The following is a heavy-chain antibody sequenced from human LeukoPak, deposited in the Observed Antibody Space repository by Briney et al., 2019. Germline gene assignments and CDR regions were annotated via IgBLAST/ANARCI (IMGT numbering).Heavy chain of an antibody. Sequence: GGSLRLSCAASGFTFSSYSMNWVRQAPGKGLEWVSSISSSSSYIYYADSVKGRFTISRDNAKNSLYLQMNSLRAEDTAVYYCARDIVATTGNWFDPWGQGTLVTVSS. D-gene: IGHD5-12*01. CDR3: ARDIVATTGNWFDP. V-gene: IGHV3-21*01. J-gene: IGHJ5*02. CDR2: ISSSSSYI. CDR1: GFTFSSYS.